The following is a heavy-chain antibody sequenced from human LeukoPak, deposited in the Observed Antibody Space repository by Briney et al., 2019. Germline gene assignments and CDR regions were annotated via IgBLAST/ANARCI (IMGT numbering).Heavy chain of an antibody. D-gene: IGHD4-17*01. CDR1: GYTFTSYY. CDR3: TRGGRDYGDTRFDP. CDR2: INPSGGRT. J-gene: IGHJ5*02. V-gene: IGHV1-46*01. Sequence: ASVKVSCKASGYTFTSYYMHWVRQAPGQGLEWMGMINPSGGRTTYAQKFQGRVTMTRDTSTSTAYIELYRLRSDDTAVYYCTRGGRDYGDTRFDPWGQGTLVTVSS.